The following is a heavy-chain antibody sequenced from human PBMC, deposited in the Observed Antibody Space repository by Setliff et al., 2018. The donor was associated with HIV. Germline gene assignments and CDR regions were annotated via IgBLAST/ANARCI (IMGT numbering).Heavy chain of an antibody. Sequence: GGSLRLSCAASGFSFRSYAVSWVRQAPGKGLEWVSVISGSGDITYYRESVKGRFTVSRDNSKNTLYVQMNSLRVEDTAVYYCAKGRQSGYNVMDVWGQGTTVTVSS. CDR2: ISGSGDIT. J-gene: IGHJ6*02. CDR3: AKGRQSGYNVMDV. CDR1: GFSFRSYA. D-gene: IGHD3-3*01. V-gene: IGHV3-23*01.